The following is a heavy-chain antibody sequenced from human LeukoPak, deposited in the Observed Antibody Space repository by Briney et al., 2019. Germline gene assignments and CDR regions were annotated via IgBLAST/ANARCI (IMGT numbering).Heavy chain of an antibody. J-gene: IGHJ2*01. D-gene: IGHD3-16*02. CDR3: ARDPGAVSVWGSYRYTHTWYFDL. V-gene: IGHV3-21*01. CDR1: GFTFSSYS. CDR2: ISSSSSYI. Sequence: GGSLRLSCAASGFTFSSYSMNWVRQAPGKGLEWVSSISSSSSYIYYADSVKGRFTISRDNAKNSLYLQMNSLRAEDTAVYYCARDPGAVSVWGSYRYTHTWYFDLWGRGTLVTVSS.